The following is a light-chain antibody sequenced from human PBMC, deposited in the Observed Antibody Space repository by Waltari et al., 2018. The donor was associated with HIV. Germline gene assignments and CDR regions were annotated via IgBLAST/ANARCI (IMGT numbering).Light chain of an antibody. CDR2: EVS. Sequence: QSALTQPASVSGSPGQSLTISCTGTSSDVGGYNYVYWYQQHPGQAPKLMIYEVSYRPSGVSNRFSGSKSGNTASLTISGLQAEDEADYYCSSYTSISTRVFGGGTKLTVL. J-gene: IGLJ3*02. V-gene: IGLV2-14*01. CDR1: SSDVGGYNY. CDR3: SSYTSISTRV.